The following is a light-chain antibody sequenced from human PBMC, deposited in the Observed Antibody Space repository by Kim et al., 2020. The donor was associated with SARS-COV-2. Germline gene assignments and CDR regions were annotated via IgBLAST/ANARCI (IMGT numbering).Light chain of an antibody. V-gene: IGKV1-39*01. CDR2: AAS. CDR3: QQSYSTPLT. J-gene: IGKJ4*01. CDR1: QSIGNY. Sequence: PSIGDTVTITCRTSQSIGNYLNWYQQKPGKAPKLLIYAASSLQGGVPSRFSGSGSGTDFTLTISSLQPEDFATYFCQQSYSTPLTFGGGTKVDIK.